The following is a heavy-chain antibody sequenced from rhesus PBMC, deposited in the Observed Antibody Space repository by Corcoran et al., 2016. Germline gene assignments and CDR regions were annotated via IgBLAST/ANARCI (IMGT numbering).Heavy chain of an antibody. CDR3: ARRREELQAFDY. J-gene: IGHJ4*01. CDR2: IYWDDDK. V-gene: IGHV2-174*01. D-gene: IGHD1-44*02. Sequence: QVTLKESGPALVKPTQTLTLTCTFSGFSISTGGMGVGWIRQPPGKALEWLALIYWDDDKFDNTSLKSRLTISKDTSKNQVVLRMTNMDPVDTATYYCARRREELQAFDYWGQGVLVTVSS. CDR1: GFSISTGGMG.